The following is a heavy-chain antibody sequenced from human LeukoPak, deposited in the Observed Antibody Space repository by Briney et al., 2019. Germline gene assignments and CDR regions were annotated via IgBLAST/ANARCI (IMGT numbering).Heavy chain of an antibody. CDR3: ARGWRSDYYDSSGYPKDNDAFDI. V-gene: IGHV4-31*03. CDR1: GGSISSGSYY. Sequence: SETLSLTCTVSGGSISSGSYYWSWIRQHPGKGLEWIGYIYYSGSTYYNPSLKSRVTISVDTSKNQFSLKLSSVTAADTAVYYCARGWRSDYYDSSGYPKDNDAFDIWGQGTLVTVSS. CDR2: IYYSGST. J-gene: IGHJ3*02. D-gene: IGHD3-22*01.